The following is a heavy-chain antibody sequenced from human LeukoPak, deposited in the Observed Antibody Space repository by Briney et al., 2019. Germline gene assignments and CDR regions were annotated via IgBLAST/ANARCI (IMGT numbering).Heavy chain of an antibody. CDR2: ISGSGGST. CDR1: GSTFSSYA. CDR3: AKSAHKYYYDSSGPFDY. J-gene: IGHJ4*02. D-gene: IGHD3-22*01. Sequence: PGGSLRLSCAASGSTFSSYAMSWVRQAPGKGLEWVSAISGSGGSTYYADSVKGRLTISRDNSKNTLYLQMNSLRAEDTAVYYCAKSAHKYYYDSSGPFDYWGQGTLVTVSS. V-gene: IGHV3-23*01.